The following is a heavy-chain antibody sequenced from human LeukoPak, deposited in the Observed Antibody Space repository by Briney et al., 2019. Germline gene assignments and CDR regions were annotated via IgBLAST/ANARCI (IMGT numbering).Heavy chain of an antibody. Sequence: GASVKVSCKASGYTFTGYYMHWVRQAPGQGLEWMGWINPNSGGTNYAQKFQGRVTMTRDTSISTAYMELSRLRSDDTAVYYCARRVGAKEKNYYYYMDVWGKGTTVTVSS. V-gene: IGHV1-2*02. J-gene: IGHJ6*03. CDR2: INPNSGGT. CDR3: ARRVGAKEKNYYYYMDV. D-gene: IGHD1-26*01. CDR1: GYTFTGYY.